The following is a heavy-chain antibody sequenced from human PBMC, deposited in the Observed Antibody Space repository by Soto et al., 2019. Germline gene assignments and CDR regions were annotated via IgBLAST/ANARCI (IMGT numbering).Heavy chain of an antibody. CDR2: FNPTSGST. V-gene: IGHV1-46*01. Sequence: QVQLVQSGAEVKKPGASVKLSCKASGYTFINYYIHWVRQAPGQGLEWMGIFNPTSGSTNYAQKFQGRVTLTMATSRRTVYMELSSLRFDDTAVYYCARDLAAGDYWGQGTLVTVSS. CDR3: ARDLAAGDY. D-gene: IGHD6-13*01. CDR1: GYTFINYY. J-gene: IGHJ4*02.